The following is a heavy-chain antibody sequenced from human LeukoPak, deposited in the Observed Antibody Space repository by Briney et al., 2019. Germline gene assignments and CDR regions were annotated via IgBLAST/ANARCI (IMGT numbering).Heavy chain of an antibody. CDR2: IYYSGGNT. J-gene: IGHJ4*02. CDR3: AKDQCQAVVPRRFDN. V-gene: IGHV3-23*01. CDR1: GFMFSNYA. Sequence: PGGSLRLSCAASGFMFSNYAMSWVRQAPGKGLEWVSTIYYSGGNTYSADSVKGRFTISRDNAKNTLYLQMNSLRAEDTGVYYCAKDQCQAVVPRRFDNWGQGTRVSVSS. D-gene: IGHD2-2*01.